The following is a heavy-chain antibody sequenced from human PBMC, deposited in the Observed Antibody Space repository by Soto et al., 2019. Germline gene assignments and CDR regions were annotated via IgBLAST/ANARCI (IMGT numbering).Heavy chain of an antibody. V-gene: IGHV3-23*01. CDR1: GFTFSNYA. D-gene: IGHD3-10*01. J-gene: IGHJ4*02. CDR3: TEEGSPPFLQH. CDR2: ISGGGDKT. Sequence: GGSLRLSCAASGFTFSNYAMSWVRQAPGKGPEWVSAISGGGDKTYYLESVKGRFTISRDNSKNTVSLLLNSLRADDTAVYYCTEEGSPPFLQHWGQGTLVTVSS.